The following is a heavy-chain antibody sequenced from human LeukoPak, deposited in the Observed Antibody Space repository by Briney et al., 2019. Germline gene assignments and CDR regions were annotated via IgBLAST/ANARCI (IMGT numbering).Heavy chain of an antibody. CDR3: ARGLSVLNWNGLSRISGY. D-gene: IGHD1-1*01. CDR1: GYTFTSYA. V-gene: IGHV7-4-1*02. CDR2: INSNTGNP. Sequence: GASVKVSCKASGYTFTSYAMNWVRQAPGQGLEWMGWINSNTGNPTYAQGFTGRFVFSLDTSVSTAYLQISSLKAEDTAVYYCARGLSVLNWNGLSRISGYWGQGTLVTVSS. J-gene: IGHJ4*02.